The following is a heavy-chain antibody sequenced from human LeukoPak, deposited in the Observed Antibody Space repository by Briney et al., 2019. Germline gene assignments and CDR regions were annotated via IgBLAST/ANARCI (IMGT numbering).Heavy chain of an antibody. CDR2: INHSGST. D-gene: IGHD6-13*01. Sequence: SETLSLTCAVYGGSFSGYYWSWIRQPPGKGREWIGEINHSGSTNYNPSLKSRVTISVDTSKTQFSLKLTSVTAADPAVYYCARALEEAAGIYFDYWGQGTLVTVSP. J-gene: IGHJ4*02. V-gene: IGHV4-34*01. CDR1: GGSFSGYY. CDR3: ARALEEAAGIYFDY.